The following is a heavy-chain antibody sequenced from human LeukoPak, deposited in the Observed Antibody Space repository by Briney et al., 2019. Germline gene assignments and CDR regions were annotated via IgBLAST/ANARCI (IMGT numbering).Heavy chain of an antibody. V-gene: IGHV4-39*01. J-gene: IGHJ4*02. D-gene: IGHD5-18*01. Sequence: SETLSLTCTVSGGSISSSSYYWGWIRQPPEKGLEWIGNIYYSGSTYYNPSLKSRVTISVDTSKNQFSLKLSSVTAADTAVYYCRSTDTAMGPFDYWGQGTLVTVSS. CDR2: IYYSGST. CDR1: GGSISSSSYY. CDR3: RSTDTAMGPFDY.